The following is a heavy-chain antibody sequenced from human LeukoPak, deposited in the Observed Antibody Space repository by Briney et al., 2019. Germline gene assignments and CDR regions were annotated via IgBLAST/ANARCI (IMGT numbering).Heavy chain of an antibody. J-gene: IGHJ6*03. CDR2: INHSGST. V-gene: IGHV4-34*01. CDR1: GGSFSGYY. D-gene: IGHD6-13*01. Sequence: SETLSLTCAVYGGSFSGYYWSWIRQPPGKGLEWIGEINHSGSTNYNPSLKSRVTISVDTSKNQFSLKLSSVTAADTAVYYCARAVGRIAAVGTYYYYYYMDVWGKGTTVTVSS. CDR3: ARAVGRIAAVGTYYYYYYMDV.